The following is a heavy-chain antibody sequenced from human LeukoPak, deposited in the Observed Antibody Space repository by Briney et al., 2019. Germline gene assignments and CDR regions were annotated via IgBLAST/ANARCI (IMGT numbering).Heavy chain of an antibody. V-gene: IGHV4-30-4*01. J-gene: IGHJ4*02. CDR3: ARSPYCSGGSCYLPFDY. D-gene: IGHD2-15*01. CDR2: IYYSVST. CDR1: GGSISSGDYY. Sequence: PSETLSLTCTVSGGSISSGDYYWSWIRQPPGKGLEWIAYIYYSVSTYYNPSLKSRVTISVDTSKNQFSLKLSSVTAAETAVYYCARSPYCSGGSCYLPFDYWGQGTLVTVSS.